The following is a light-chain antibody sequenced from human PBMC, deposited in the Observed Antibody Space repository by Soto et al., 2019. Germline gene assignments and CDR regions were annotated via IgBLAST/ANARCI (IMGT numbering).Light chain of an antibody. V-gene: IGKV3-15*01. CDR2: GAS. Sequence: EIVMTQSPATLSVSPGARATLSCWASQSVGTNLAWYQQTPGQTPRLLIYGASTRATAIPARFSGSGSGTEFTLTINSLQSEDFAVYYCQQYDNWLYTFGQGTKLEIK. J-gene: IGKJ2*01. CDR1: QSVGTN. CDR3: QQYDNWLYT.